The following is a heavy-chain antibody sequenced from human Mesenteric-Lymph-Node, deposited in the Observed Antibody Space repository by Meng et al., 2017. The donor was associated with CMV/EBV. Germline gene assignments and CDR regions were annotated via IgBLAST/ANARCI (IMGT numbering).Heavy chain of an antibody. Sequence: SLTCTVSGGSVSSGAYYWSWIRQPPGKGLEWIGYIYYSGSTNYNPSLKSRISISADTSKNQFSLKLRSVTAADSAVYYCARLGYALDYWGQGTLVTVSS. V-gene: IGHV4-61*08. J-gene: IGHJ4*02. CDR3: ARLGYALDY. CDR1: GGSVSSGAYY. CDR2: IYYSGST. D-gene: IGHD5-18*01.